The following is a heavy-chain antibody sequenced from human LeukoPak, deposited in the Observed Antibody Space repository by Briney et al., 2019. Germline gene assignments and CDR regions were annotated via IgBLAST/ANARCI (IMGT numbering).Heavy chain of an antibody. Sequence: GGSLRLSCAASGFTFSSYAMSWVRQAPGKGLEWVSAISGSGGSTYYADSVKGRFTISRDNSKNTLYLQMNSLRAEDTAVYYCAKGEDTMVRGVINYYYYGMDVWGQGTTVTVSS. V-gene: IGHV3-23*01. D-gene: IGHD3-10*01. CDR1: GFTFSSYA. CDR3: AKGEDTMVRGVINYYYYGMDV. CDR2: ISGSGGST. J-gene: IGHJ6*02.